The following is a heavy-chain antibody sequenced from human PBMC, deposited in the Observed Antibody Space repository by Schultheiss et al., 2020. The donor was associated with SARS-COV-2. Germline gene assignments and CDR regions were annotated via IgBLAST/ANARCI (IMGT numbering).Heavy chain of an antibody. V-gene: IGHV4-34*01. Sequence: SETLSLTCAVYGGSFSGYYWSWIRQPPGKGLEWIGEINHSGSTNYNPSLKSRVTISVDKSKNQFSLKLSSVTAADTAVYYCARDLSSRDCSGGSCYSDDVQYYYYGMDVWGQGTTVTVSS. CDR2: INHSGST. D-gene: IGHD2-15*01. J-gene: IGHJ6*02. CDR1: GGSFSGYY. CDR3: ARDLSSRDCSGGSCYSDDVQYYYYGMDV.